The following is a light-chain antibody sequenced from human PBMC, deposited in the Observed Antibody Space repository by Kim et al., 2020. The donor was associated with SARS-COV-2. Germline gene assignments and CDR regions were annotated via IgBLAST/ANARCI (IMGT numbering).Light chain of an antibody. J-gene: IGKJ5*01. V-gene: IGKV3-11*01. CDR1: QSVSSY. CDR2: DAF. Sequence: EIVLTQSPATLSLSPGERATLSCRASQSVSSYLAWYQQKPGQTPRLLIYDAFNRAADIPARFSGSGSGTDFTLTVSSLEPEDFAVYYCQQRSNWSITFGQGTRLEIK. CDR3: QQRSNWSIT.